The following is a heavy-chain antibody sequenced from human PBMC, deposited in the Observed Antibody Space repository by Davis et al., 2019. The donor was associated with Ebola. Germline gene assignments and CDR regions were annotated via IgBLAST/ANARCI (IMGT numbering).Heavy chain of an antibody. Sequence: PAGSLTLSCAASGFTFSSYDLHWVRQASGKGLEWVGRSRSKANSYATEYAASVKGRFTISRDDSKNTAYLQMNSLKTEDTAVYYCETSSSSGGEYWGQGTLVTVSS. J-gene: IGHJ4*02. CDR2: SRSKANSYAT. CDR1: GFTFSSYD. V-gene: IGHV3-73*01. D-gene: IGHD6-6*01. CDR3: ETSSSSGGEY.